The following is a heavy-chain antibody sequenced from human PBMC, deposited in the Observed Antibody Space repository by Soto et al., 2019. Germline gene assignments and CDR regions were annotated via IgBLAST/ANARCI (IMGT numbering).Heavy chain of an antibody. CDR2: ISGSGGST. CDR1: GFAFSSYS. V-gene: IGHV3-23*01. CDR3: AKEMPYEGYFDY. D-gene: IGHD2-2*01. J-gene: IGHJ4*02. Sequence: PGGSLSLSSASSGFAFSSYSMIWVRPAPGKGLEWVSAISGSGGSTYYADSVKGRFTISRDNSKNTLYLQMNSLRAEDTAVYYCAKEMPYEGYFDYWGQGTLVNVSA.